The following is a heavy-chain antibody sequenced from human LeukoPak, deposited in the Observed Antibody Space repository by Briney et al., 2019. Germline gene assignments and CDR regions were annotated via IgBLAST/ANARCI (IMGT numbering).Heavy chain of an antibody. V-gene: IGHV4-59*08. CDR2: IYYSGST. Sequence: SETLSLTCTVSGGTISSYYWSWIRQPPGKGLEWIGYIYYSGSTNYNPSLKSRVTISVDTSKNQFSLKLSSVTAADTAVYYCARLRRDGYQFDYWGQGTLVTVSS. J-gene: IGHJ4*02. CDR3: ARLRRDGYQFDY. CDR1: GGTISSYY. D-gene: IGHD5-24*01.